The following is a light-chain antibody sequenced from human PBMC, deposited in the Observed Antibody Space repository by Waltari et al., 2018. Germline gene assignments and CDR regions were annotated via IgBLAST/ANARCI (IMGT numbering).Light chain of an antibody. CDR2: SAS. V-gene: IGKV3-15*01. CDR3: QQSHNWPPLT. Sequence: EVVLTQSPATLSLSPGESATPSCRASQRVSVNLAWYQQRPGQAPRLLIYSASTRATGIPARFSGSGSGTEFTLTISSLESEDFAVYYCQQSHNWPPLTFGGGTKVEIK. J-gene: IGKJ4*01. CDR1: QRVSVN.